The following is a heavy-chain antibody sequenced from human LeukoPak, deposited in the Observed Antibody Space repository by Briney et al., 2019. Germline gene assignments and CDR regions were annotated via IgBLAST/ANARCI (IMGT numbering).Heavy chain of an antibody. Sequence: ASVKVSCKASGGTFSSYAISWVRQAPGQGLEWMGGIIPIFGTANYAQKFQGRVTITADKSMSTAYMELSSLRSEDTAVYYCARVSSGWYPDYWGQGTLVTVSS. CDR1: GGTFSSYA. CDR3: ARVSSGWYPDY. J-gene: IGHJ4*02. D-gene: IGHD6-19*01. CDR2: IIPIFGTA. V-gene: IGHV1-69*06.